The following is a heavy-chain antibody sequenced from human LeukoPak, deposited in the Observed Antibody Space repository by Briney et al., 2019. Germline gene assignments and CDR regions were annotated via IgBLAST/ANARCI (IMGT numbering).Heavy chain of an antibody. CDR3: AKSLGYCSSTSCYGNDY. Sequence: GGSLRLSCGASGFTFSSYAMSWVRQAPGKGLEWVSDINGSGGSTYYADSVKDRFTNSRDNAKNTLYLQMNSLRAEDTAVYYCAKSLGYCSSTSCYGNDYWGQGTLVTVSS. CDR1: GFTFSSYA. J-gene: IGHJ4*02. D-gene: IGHD2-2*01. CDR2: INGSGGST. V-gene: IGHV3-23*01.